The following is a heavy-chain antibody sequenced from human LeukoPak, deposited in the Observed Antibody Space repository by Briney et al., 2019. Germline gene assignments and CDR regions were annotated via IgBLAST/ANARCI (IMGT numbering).Heavy chain of an antibody. CDR2: IYHSGST. V-gene: IGHV4-30-2*01. J-gene: IGHJ4*02. CDR1: GGSISSGGYP. CDR3: ARGGDYYDSSGAFDY. D-gene: IGHD3-22*01. Sequence: SETLSLTCAVSGGSISSGGYPWSWIRQPPGKGLEWIGYIYHSGSTYYNPSLKSRVTISVDRSKNQFSLKLSSVTAADTAVYYCARGGDYYDSSGAFDYWGQGTLVTVSS.